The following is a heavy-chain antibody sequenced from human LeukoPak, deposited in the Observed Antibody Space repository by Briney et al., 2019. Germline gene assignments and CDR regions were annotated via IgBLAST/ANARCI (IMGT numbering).Heavy chain of an antibody. Sequence: SETLSLTCTVSGGSISSGSYYWSWIRQPPGKGLEWIGYIYYSGSTYYNPSLKSRVTISVDTSKNQFSLKLSSVTAADTAVYYCARAFRYGTSVPFDYWGQGTLVTVSP. CDR1: GGSISSGSYY. V-gene: IGHV4-30-4*07. CDR2: IYYSGST. D-gene: IGHD1-1*01. CDR3: ARAFRYGTSVPFDY. J-gene: IGHJ4*02.